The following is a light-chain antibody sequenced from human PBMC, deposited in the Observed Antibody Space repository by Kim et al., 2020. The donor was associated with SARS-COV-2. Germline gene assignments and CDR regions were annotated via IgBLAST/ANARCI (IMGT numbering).Light chain of an antibody. J-gene: IGKJ1*01. CDR2: GAS. V-gene: IGKV3-20*01. CDR1: QTITNRY. CDR3: QQYGSPPRT. Sequence: PGDAATLSCRACQTITNRYLARYQQKPGQAPRLLIYGASSRATGIPDRFSGSGSGTDFTLTISRVEPEDFGVYYCQQYGSPPRTFGQGTKVDIK.